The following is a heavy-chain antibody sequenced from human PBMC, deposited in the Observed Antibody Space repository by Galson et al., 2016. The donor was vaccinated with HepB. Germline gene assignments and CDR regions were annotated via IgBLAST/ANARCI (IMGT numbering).Heavy chain of an antibody. CDR1: GDSVSSNSAA. Sequence: CAISGDSVSSNSAAWNWIRQSPSRGLEWLGRTYYRSKWYNEYAESVKSRITINPDTSKNQFSLQLHSVTPDDTAFYYCAGEGASGYALDYWGQGTLVTVSS. CDR3: AGEGASGYALDY. V-gene: IGHV6-1*01. CDR2: TYYRSKWYN. J-gene: IGHJ4*02. D-gene: IGHD6-25*01.